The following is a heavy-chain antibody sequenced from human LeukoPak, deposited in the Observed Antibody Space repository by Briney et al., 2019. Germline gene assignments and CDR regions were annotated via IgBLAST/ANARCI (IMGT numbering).Heavy chain of an antibody. CDR1: GGSISSSNW. J-gene: IGHJ4*02. CDR2: IYHSGST. Sequence: PSETLSLTCAVSGGSISSSNWWSWVRQPPGKGLEWIGEIYHSGSTNYNPSLKSRVTISVDKSKNQFSLKLSSVTAADTAVYYCARNSFLDTAMVGYFDYWGQGTLVTVSS. CDR3: ARNSFLDTAMVGYFDY. V-gene: IGHV4-4*02. D-gene: IGHD5-18*01.